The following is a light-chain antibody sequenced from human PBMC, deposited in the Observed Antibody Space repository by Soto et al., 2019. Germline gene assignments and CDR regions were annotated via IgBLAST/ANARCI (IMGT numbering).Light chain of an antibody. CDR1: GSSIGTNT. Sequence: QSVLTQPPSASGTPGQRVTISCSGSGSSIGTNTVNWYRQLPGTAPKLLIYGNSNRPSGVPDRFSGSKSGTSASLAITGLQAEDEADYYCQSYDSSLSGYVFGTGTKVTVL. CDR3: QSYDSSLSGYV. V-gene: IGLV1-40*01. CDR2: GNS. J-gene: IGLJ1*01.